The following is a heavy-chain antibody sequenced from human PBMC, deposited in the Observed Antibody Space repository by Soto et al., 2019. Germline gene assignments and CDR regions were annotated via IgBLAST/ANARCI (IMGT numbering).Heavy chain of an antibody. D-gene: IGHD6-6*01. Sequence: GGSLRLSCAASGFTFSSYSMNWVRQAPGKGLEWVSYISSGSTTIYYADSVKGRSTISRDNAKNSLYLQMNSLRDEDTAVYYCARDGYSSSSYSYYYYGMDVWGQGTTVTVSS. J-gene: IGHJ6*02. CDR2: ISSGSTTI. V-gene: IGHV3-48*02. CDR1: GFTFSSYS. CDR3: ARDGYSSSSYSYYYYGMDV.